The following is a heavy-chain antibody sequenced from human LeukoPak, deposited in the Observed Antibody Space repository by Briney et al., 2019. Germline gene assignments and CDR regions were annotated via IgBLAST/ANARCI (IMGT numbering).Heavy chain of an antibody. J-gene: IGHJ4*02. CDR3: ARDSSWSDYYFDY. V-gene: IGHV4-31*03. D-gene: IGHD6-13*01. Sequence: KSSQTLSLTCTVSGGFISSGGYYWSWIRQHPGKGLEWIGYIYYSGSTYYNPSLKSRVTISVDTSKNQFSLKLSSVTAADTAVYYCARDSSWSDYYFDYWGQGTLVTVSS. CDR2: IYYSGST. CDR1: GGFISSGGYY.